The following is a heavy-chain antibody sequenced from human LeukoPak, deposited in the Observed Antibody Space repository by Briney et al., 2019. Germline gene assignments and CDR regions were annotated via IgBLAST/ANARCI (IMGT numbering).Heavy chain of an antibody. CDR1: GFTFSSYG. J-gene: IGHJ5*02. Sequence: GGSLRLSCAASGFTFSSYGMHWVRQAPGKGLEWVAVIWYDGSNKYYADSVKGRFTISRDNSKNTLYLQMNSLRAEDTAVYYCARYYVSSGYMWFDHWGQGTLVTVSS. CDR3: ARYYVSSGYMWFDH. CDR2: IWYDGSNK. D-gene: IGHD3-22*01. V-gene: IGHV3-33*01.